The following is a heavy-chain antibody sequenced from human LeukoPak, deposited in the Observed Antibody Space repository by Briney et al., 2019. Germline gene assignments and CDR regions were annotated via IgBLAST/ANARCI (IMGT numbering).Heavy chain of an antibody. J-gene: IGHJ4*02. CDR3: ARESGIAATGADY. CDR2: IIPIFDTA. CDR1: GGTFSSYA. D-gene: IGHD6-13*01. V-gene: IGHV1-69*13. Sequence: ASMKVSCKASGGTFSSYAISWVRQAPGQGPEWMGGIIPIFDTAKYAQKFQGRVTITADESTSTAYMELSSLRSEDTAVYYCARESGIAATGADYWGQGTLVTVSS.